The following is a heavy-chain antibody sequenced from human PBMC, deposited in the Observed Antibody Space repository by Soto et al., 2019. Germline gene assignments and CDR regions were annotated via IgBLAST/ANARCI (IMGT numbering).Heavy chain of an antibody. D-gene: IGHD6-6*01. Sequence: GGSLRLSCAASGFTFSSYAMSWVRQAPGKGLEWVSAISGSGSTYYADSVKGRFTISRDNSKNTLYLQMNSLRAEDTAVYYCAKEKWYSSSSRWFDPWGQGTLVTVSS. CDR1: GFTFSSYA. CDR2: ISGSGST. V-gene: IGHV3-23*01. J-gene: IGHJ5*02. CDR3: AKEKWYSSSSRWFDP.